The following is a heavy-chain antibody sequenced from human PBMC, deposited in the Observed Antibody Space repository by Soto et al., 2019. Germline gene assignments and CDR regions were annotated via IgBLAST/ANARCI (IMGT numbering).Heavy chain of an antibody. CDR3: ARGITMVRGVINAFDI. CDR1: GGSISSYY. V-gene: IGHV4-59*01. CDR2: IYYSGST. Sequence: SETRSLTCTVSGGSISSYYWSWIRQPPGKGLEWIGYIYYSGSTNYNPSLKSRVTISVDTSKNQFSLKLSSVTAADTAVYYCARGITMVRGVINAFDIWGQGTMVTVSS. J-gene: IGHJ3*02. D-gene: IGHD3-10*01.